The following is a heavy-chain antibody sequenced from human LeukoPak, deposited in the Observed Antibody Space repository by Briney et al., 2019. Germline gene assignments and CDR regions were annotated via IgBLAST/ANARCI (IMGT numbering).Heavy chain of an antibody. J-gene: IGHJ4*02. D-gene: IGHD4-11*01. V-gene: IGHV3-33*01. CDR1: GFTFSHYG. Sequence: GGSLRLSCAASGFTFSHYGVHWVRQAPGKGLEWVAVIWSDGTNKYYADSVKGRFSISRDDSQKRVFLQMNSLRAEDTAVYYCARDAQRGFDYSNSLQYWGQGALVTVSS. CDR3: ARDAQRGFDYSNSLQY. CDR2: IWSDGTNK.